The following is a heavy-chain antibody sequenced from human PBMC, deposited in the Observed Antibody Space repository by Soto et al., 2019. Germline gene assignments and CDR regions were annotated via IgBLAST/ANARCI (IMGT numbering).Heavy chain of an antibody. V-gene: IGHV1-69*08. J-gene: IGHJ4*02. CDR1: GGTFSRYS. Sequence: QVQLVQSGAELKKPGSSVKVSCKASGGTFSRYSFTWVRQAPGQGLEWMGRIIPIVGTTNYVQKFQGRVTITADRFKSTAYMELSRLRSEDTAVYYCATSYSGSGSYYRIEYYFDYWGQGSLVTVSS. CDR2: IIPIVGTT. D-gene: IGHD3-10*01. CDR3: ATSYSGSGSYYRIEYYFDY.